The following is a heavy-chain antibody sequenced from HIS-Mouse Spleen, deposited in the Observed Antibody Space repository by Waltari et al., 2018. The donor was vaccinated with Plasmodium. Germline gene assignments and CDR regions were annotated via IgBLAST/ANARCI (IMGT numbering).Heavy chain of an antibody. CDR2: IGGSGGST. J-gene: IGHJ4*02. V-gene: IGHV3-23*01. Sequence: EVQLLESGGGLVQPGGSLRLSCAASGFTFSSYAMSWVRQAPGMGRGWVPAIGGSGGSTYYAASGKGRFTISRDNSKNSLYLQMNSLRAEDTAVYYCAKSSKGTGDLWDYWGQGTLVTVSS. D-gene: IGHD7-27*01. CDR3: AKSSKGTGDLWDY. CDR1: GFTFSSYA.